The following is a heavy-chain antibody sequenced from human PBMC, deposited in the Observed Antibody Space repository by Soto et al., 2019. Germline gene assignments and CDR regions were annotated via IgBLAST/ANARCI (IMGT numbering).Heavy chain of an antibody. D-gene: IGHD2-15*01. V-gene: IGHV3-23*01. Sequence: GGSLRLSCAASGFTFSSYAMSWVRQAPGKGLEWVSAISGSGGSTYYADSVKGRFTISRDNSKNTLYLQMNSLRAEDTAVYYCAKTPEGCSGGSCYYHYYYYMDVWGKGTTVTVSS. CDR3: AKTPEGCSGGSCYYHYYYYMDV. CDR1: GFTFSSYA. CDR2: ISGSGGST. J-gene: IGHJ6*03.